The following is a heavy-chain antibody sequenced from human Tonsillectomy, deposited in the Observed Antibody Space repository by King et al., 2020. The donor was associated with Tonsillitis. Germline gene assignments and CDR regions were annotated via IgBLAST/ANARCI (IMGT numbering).Heavy chain of an antibody. Sequence: VQLVESGGGLVQPGGSLRLSCAASGFTFSSYEMNWVRQAPGKGLEWVSYISSSGSTIYYADSVKGRFTISRDNAKNSLYLQMNSLRAEDTAVYYCARWGYYYYYYYMDVWGKGTTVTVSS. D-gene: IGHD5-12*01. CDR1: GFTFSSYE. CDR3: ARWGYYYYYYYMDV. V-gene: IGHV3-48*03. J-gene: IGHJ6*03. CDR2: ISSSGSTI.